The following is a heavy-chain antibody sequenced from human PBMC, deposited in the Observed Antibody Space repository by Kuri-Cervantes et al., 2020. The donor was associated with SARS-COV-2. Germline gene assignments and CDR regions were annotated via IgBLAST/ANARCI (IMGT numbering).Heavy chain of an antibody. D-gene: IGHD6-19*01. Sequence: GESLKISCAASGFPFSGYGLHWVRQAPGKGLEWVAFIQYDGSNKYYADSVKGRFTISRDNSKNTLYLQMNSLRAEDTAVYYCAKDRSSGWPNYYYYGMDVWGQGTTVTVSS. J-gene: IGHJ6*02. V-gene: IGHV3-30*02. CDR3: AKDRSSGWPNYYYYGMDV. CDR2: IQYDGSNK. CDR1: GFPFSGYG.